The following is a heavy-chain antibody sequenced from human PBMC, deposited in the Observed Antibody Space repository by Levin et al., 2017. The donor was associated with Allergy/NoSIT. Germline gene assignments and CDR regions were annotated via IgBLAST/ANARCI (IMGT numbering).Heavy chain of an antibody. D-gene: IGHD1-26*01. V-gene: IGHV3-9*01. CDR2: ISWDSLTL. J-gene: IGHJ3*02. CDR1: GFTFDDYA. CDR3: AKDVSIVGPAYDAFDI. Sequence: SGGSLRLSCAASGFTFDDYAMHWVRQPPGKGLEWVSGISWDSLTLGYAVSVKGRFTISRDNAKNALYLHMNSLRPEDTALYYCAKDVSIVGPAYDAFDIWGQGTMVTVSS.